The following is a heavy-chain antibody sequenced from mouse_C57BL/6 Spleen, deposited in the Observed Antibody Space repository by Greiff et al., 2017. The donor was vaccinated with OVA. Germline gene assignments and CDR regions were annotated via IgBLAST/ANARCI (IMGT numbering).Heavy chain of an antibody. CDR3: ARGDYDYDEGYFDV. Sequence: VQLQQSGAELVKPGASVKISCKASGYAFSSYWMNWVKQRPGKGLEWIGQIYPGDGDTNYNGKFKGKATLTADKSSSTAYMQLSSLTSEDSAVYFCARGDYDYDEGYFDVWGTGTTVTVSS. J-gene: IGHJ1*03. CDR1: GYAFSSYW. CDR2: IYPGDGDT. V-gene: IGHV1-80*01. D-gene: IGHD2-4*01.